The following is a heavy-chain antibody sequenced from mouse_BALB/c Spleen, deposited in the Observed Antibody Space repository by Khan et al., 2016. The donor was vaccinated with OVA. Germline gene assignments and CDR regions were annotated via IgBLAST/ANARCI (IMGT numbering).Heavy chain of an antibody. V-gene: IGHV14-3*02. J-gene: IGHJ4*01. D-gene: IGHD1-1*01. CDR2: IDPANGNT. Sequence: EVQLQQSGAEPVKPGASVKLSCTASGFNIKDTYIHWVMQRPEQGLEWIGRIDPANGNTQYDPKFQDKATMTADTSSNPAYLRLSSLTSEDTAVYYCARPFYYYDALDYWGQGTSVTVSA. CDR3: ARPFYYYDALDY. CDR1: GFNIKDTY.